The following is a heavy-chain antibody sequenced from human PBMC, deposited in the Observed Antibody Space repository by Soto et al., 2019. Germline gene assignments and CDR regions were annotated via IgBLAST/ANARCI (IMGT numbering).Heavy chain of an antibody. V-gene: IGHV1-58*01. CDR3: AAGYCSSTSCRYYYGMDV. Sequence: GASVKVSCKASGFTFTSSAVQWVLQARGQRLEWIGWIVVGSGNTNYAQKFQERVTITRDMSTSTAYMELSSLRSEDTAVYYCAAGYCSSTSCRYYYGMDVWGQGTTVTVSS. J-gene: IGHJ6*02. D-gene: IGHD2-2*01. CDR1: GFTFTSSA. CDR2: IVVGSGNT.